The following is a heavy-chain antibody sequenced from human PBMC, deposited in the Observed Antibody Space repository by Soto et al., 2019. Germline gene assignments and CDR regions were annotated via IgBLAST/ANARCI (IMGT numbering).Heavy chain of an antibody. D-gene: IGHD3-9*01. CDR2: ISSSSSTI. CDR1: GFTFSSYS. V-gene: IGHV3-48*01. J-gene: IGHJ4*02. CDR3: ARDLYFLVQ. Sequence: EVQLVESGGGLVQPGGSLRLSCAASGFTFSSYSMNWVRQAPGKGLEWVSYISSSSSTIYYADSVKGRFTISRDNAKNSLYLQMNSLRAEDTAVYYCARDLYFLVQWSQGTLVTVSS.